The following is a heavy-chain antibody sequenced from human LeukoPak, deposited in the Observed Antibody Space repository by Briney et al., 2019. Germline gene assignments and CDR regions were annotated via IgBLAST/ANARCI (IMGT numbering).Heavy chain of an antibody. CDR2: IYSGVST. D-gene: IGHD3-3*01. CDR1: GFTVSSNY. CDR3: ASARYYDFWSGRGSEYYFDY. V-gene: IGHV3-53*01. J-gene: IGHJ4*02. Sequence: PGGSLRLSCAASGFTVSSNYMSWVRQAPGKGLEWVSVIYSGVSTYYADSVKGRFTISRDNSKNTLYLQMNSLRAEDTAVYYCASARYYDFWSGRGSEYYFDYWGQGTLVTVSS.